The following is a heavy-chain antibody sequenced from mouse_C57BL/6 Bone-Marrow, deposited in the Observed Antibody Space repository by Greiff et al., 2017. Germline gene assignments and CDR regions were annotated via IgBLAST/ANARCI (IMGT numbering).Heavy chain of an antibody. V-gene: IGHV5-17*01. CDR3: ARGRRHYALDD. CDR2: ISSGSSTI. J-gene: IGHJ4*01. D-gene: IGHD1-2*01. Sequence: EVMLVESGGGLVKPGGSLKLSCAASGFTFSDYGMHWVRQAPEKGLEWVAYISSGSSTIYYPDTVKGRFTISRDNAKNTLFLQMIRLRSEDTAMYYCARGRRHYALDDWGQGTTVTVSS. CDR1: GFTFSDYG.